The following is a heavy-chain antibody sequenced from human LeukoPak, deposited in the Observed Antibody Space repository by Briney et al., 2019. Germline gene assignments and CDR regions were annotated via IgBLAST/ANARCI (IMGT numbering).Heavy chain of an antibody. CDR1: GYTFTSYG. J-gene: IGHJ4*02. Sequence: GASVKVSCKASGYTFTSYGISWVRQAPGQGLEWMGGIIPIFGTANYAQKFQGRVTITTDESTSTAYMELSSLRSEDTAVYYCARSPIFGVVTQYYFDYWGQGTLVTVSS. D-gene: IGHD3-3*01. V-gene: IGHV1-69*05. CDR3: ARSPIFGVVTQYYFDY. CDR2: IIPIFGTA.